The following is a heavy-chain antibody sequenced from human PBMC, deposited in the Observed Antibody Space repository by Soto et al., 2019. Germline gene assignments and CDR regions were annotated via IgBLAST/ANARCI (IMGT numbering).Heavy chain of an antibody. D-gene: IGHD2-15*01. CDR1: GFTFSSYW. J-gene: IGHJ4*02. Sequence: GGSLRLSCAASGFTFSSYWMSWVRQAPGKGLEWVANIKQDGSEKYYVDSVKGRFTISRDNAKNSLYLQMNSLRAEDTAVYYCARPRMVVAATNFDHWGQGTLVTVSS. V-gene: IGHV3-7*01. CDR3: ARPRMVVAATNFDH. CDR2: IKQDGSEK.